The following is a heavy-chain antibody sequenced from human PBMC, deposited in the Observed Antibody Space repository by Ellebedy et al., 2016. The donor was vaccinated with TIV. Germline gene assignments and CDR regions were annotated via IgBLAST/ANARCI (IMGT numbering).Heavy chain of an antibody. V-gene: IGHV3-7*01. J-gene: IGHJ5*02. CDR2: IKQDGSEK. CDR1: GFTFSSYS. Sequence: GESLKISCAASGFTFSSYSMNWVRQAPGKGLEWVANIKQDGSEKYYVDSVEGRFTISRDNAKNSLSLQMNSLRAEDTAVYYCAGEEGWFDPWGQGTLVTVSS. CDR3: AGEEGWFDP.